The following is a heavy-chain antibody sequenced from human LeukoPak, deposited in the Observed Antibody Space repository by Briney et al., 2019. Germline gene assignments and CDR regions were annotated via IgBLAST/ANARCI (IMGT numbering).Heavy chain of an antibody. V-gene: IGHV4-59*08. Sequence: PSETLSLTCTVSGGSISSYCWSWIRQPPGKGLEWIGYIYYSGSTNYNPSLKSRVTISVDSSKNQFSLKLTSVTAADTAVYYCTRTWAHYYSMEVWGKGTTVTVSS. CDR3: TRTWAHYYSMEV. CDR1: GGSISSYC. D-gene: IGHD1-26*01. CDR2: IYYSGST. J-gene: IGHJ6*03.